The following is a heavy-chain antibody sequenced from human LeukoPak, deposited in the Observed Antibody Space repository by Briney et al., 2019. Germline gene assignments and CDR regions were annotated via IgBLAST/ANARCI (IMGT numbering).Heavy chain of an antibody. J-gene: IGHJ4*02. V-gene: IGHV3-23*01. CDR2: ISAGGGST. CDR1: GLTFSDYS. D-gene: IGHD6-13*01. Sequence: PGGSLRLSCAVSGLTFSDYSMAWVRQAPGKGLFWVSGISAGGGSTYYAASVKGRFTISRDNSRNTLYLQMNSLSAEDTAVYYCAKDAAGPEYWGQGTLVTVSS. CDR3: AKDAAGPEY.